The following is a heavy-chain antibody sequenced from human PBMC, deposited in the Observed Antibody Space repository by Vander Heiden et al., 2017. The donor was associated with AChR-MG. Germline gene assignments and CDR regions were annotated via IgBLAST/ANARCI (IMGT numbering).Heavy chain of an antibody. D-gene: IGHD3-9*01. V-gene: IGHV3-7*01. CDR3: ARDRLYYDILTGYSPGFDY. J-gene: IGHJ4*02. CDR1: GFTFSSYW. CDR2: IKQDGSEK. Sequence: EVQLVESGGGLVQPGGSLRLSCAAPGFTFSSYWMSWVRQAPGKGLEWVANIKQDGSEKYYVDSVKGRFTISRDNAKNSLYLQMNSLRAEDTAVYYCARDRLYYDILTGYSPGFDYWGQGTLVTVSS.